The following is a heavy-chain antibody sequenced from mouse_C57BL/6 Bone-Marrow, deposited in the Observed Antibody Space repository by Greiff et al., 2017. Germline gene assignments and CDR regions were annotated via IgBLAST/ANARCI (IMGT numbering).Heavy chain of an antibody. CDR2: INPGSGGT. CDR1: GYAFTNYL. D-gene: IGHD1-1*01. V-gene: IGHV1-54*01. CDR3: ARDHYYGSRSWFAY. Sequence: VQLQESGAELVRPGTSVKVSCKASGYAFTNYLIEWVKQRPGQGLEWIGVINPGSGGTNYNEKFKGKATLTADKSSSTAYMQLSSLTSEDSAVYFCARDHYYGSRSWFAYWGQGTLVTVSA. J-gene: IGHJ3*01.